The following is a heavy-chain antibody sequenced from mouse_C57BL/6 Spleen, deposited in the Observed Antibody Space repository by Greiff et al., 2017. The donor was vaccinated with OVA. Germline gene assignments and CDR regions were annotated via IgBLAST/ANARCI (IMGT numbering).Heavy chain of an antibody. CDR3: ARSRYSIMDY. Sequence: QVQLQQPGAELVMPGASVKLSCKASGYTFTSYWMHWVKQRPGQGLEWIGEIDPSDSYTNYNQKFKGKSTLTVDKSSSTAYMQLSSLTSEDSAVYYCARSRYSIMDYWGQGTSVTVSS. V-gene: IGHV1-69*01. CDR1: GYTFTSYW. CDR2: IDPSDSYT. J-gene: IGHJ4*01.